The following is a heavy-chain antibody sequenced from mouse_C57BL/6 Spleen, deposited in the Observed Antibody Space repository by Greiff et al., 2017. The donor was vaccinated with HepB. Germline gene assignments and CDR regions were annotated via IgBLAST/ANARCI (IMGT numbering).Heavy chain of an antibody. CDR3: ARDYGGAY. V-gene: IGHV1-54*01. D-gene: IGHD1-1*01. CDR1: GYAFTNYL. CDR2: INPGSGGT. Sequence: VQLQQSGAELVRPGTSVKVSCKASGYAFTNYLIEWVKQRPGQGLEWIGVINPGSGGTNYNEKFKGKATLTADKYSSTAYMQLSSLTSEDSAVYFGARDYGGAYWGQGTLVTVSA. J-gene: IGHJ3*01.